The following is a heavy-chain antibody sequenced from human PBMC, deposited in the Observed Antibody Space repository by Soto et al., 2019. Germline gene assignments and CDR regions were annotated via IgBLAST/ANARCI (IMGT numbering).Heavy chain of an antibody. CDR1: GFTFGSSG. Sequence: EVQLLESGGGLVQPGGPLRLSCAASGFTFGSSGMSWVRQAPGKGLEWISDLSGSGGSTYYADSVKGRFTISRDTSKSTLYLQMHSLRVEDTAVYYCAKDSGYDHTDWGQGTLVTVSS. CDR3: AKDSGYDHTD. V-gene: IGHV3-23*01. J-gene: IGHJ4*02. D-gene: IGHD5-12*01. CDR2: LSGSGGST.